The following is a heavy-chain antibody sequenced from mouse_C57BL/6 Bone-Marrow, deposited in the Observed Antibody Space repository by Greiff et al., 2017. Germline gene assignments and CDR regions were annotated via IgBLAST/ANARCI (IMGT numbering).Heavy chain of an antibody. J-gene: IGHJ4*01. V-gene: IGHV1-55*01. Sequence: QVQLQQPGAELVKPGASVKMSCKASGYTFTSYWITWVKQRPGQGLEWIGDIYPGSGSTNYNEKFKSKATLTVDPSSSTAYMQLSSLTSEDSAVYYWARKLERRGAMDYWGQGTSDTVSS. CDR2: IYPGSGST. CDR1: GYTFTSYW. D-gene: IGHD4-1*01. CDR3: ARKLERRGAMDY.